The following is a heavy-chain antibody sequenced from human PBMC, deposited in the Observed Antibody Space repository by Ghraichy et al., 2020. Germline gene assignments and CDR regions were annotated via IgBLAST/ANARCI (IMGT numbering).Heavy chain of an antibody. V-gene: IGHV4-34*01. Sequence: SETLSLTCAVYGGSFSGYYWSWIRQPPGKGLEWIGEINHSGSTNYNPSLKSRVTISVDTSKNQFSLKLSSVTAADTAVYYCARGRSGYYGSGMAYWGQGTLVTVSS. CDR1: GGSFSGYY. CDR3: ARGRSGYYGSGMAY. CDR2: INHSGST. J-gene: IGHJ4*02. D-gene: IGHD3-10*01.